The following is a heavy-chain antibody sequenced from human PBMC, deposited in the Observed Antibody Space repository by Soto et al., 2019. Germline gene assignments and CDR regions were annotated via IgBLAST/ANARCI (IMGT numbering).Heavy chain of an antibody. CDR2: ISYSGST. J-gene: IGHJ3*02. D-gene: IGHD1-26*01. V-gene: IGHV4-31*03. CDR3: ARLLGSGNYLGIFDAFDI. CDR1: GGSITTVGNY. Sequence: QVQLQESGPGLVQPSQTLSLACTVSGGSITTVGNYWSWIRQFPGKGLEWIGHISYSGSTNSSPSLRSRLSMSVDTSKNQFSLELSSVTAADAAVYYCARLLGSGNYLGIFDAFDIWGQGTVVTVSS.